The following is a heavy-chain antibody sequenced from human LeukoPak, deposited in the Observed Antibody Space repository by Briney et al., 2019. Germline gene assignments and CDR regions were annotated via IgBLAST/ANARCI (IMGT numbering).Heavy chain of an antibody. J-gene: IGHJ4*02. Sequence: PGGSLRLPCAASGFTFSSYAIHWVRQAPGKGLQWVAVISYDGSNKYYADSVKGRFTISRDNSMHTLYLQMNSLRPEDTAVYYCASIRLWGQGTLVTVSS. CDR3: ASIRL. V-gene: IGHV3-30-3*01. CDR2: ISYDGSNK. CDR1: GFTFSSYA.